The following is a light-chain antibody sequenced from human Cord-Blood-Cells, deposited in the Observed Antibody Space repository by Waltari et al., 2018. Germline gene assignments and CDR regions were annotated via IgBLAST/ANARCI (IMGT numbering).Light chain of an antibody. V-gene: IGKV4-1*01. CDR2: WAS. CDR3: QQYYSTPHT. J-gene: IGKJ2*01. Sequence: DIVMTQSPDSLAVSLGERATINCKSSQSVLYSSNNKNYIAWYQQKPGQPPKLLIYWASTRESGVPDRFSGSGSATDFTLTISSLQAEDVAVYYCQQYYSTPHTFGQGTKLEIK. CDR1: QSVLYSSNNKNY.